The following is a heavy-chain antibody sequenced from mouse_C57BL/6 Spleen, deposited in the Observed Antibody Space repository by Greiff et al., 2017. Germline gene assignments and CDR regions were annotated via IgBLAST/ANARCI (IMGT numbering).Heavy chain of an antibody. J-gene: IGHJ4*01. CDR3: ARGDYSNYGAMDY. D-gene: IGHD2-5*01. V-gene: IGHV1-47*01. CDR1: GYTFTTYP. Sequence: VKLQESGAELVKPGASVKMSCKASGYTFTTYPIEWMKQNHGKSLEWIGNFHPYNDDTKYNEKFKGKATLTVEKSSSTVYLELSRLTSDDSAVYYCARGDYSNYGAMDYWGQGTSVTVSS. CDR2: FHPYNDDT.